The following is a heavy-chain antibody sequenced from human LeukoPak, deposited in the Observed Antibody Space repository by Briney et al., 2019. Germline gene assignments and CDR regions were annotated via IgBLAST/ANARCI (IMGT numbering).Heavy chain of an antibody. J-gene: IGHJ5*02. Sequence: SVKVSCKASGGTFSSYAISWVRQAPGQGLEWMGGIIPIFGTANYAQKFQGRVTMTTDTSTSTAYMELRSLRSDDTAVYYCARSASREWWFDPWGQGTLVTVPS. CDR1: GGTFSSYA. D-gene: IGHD2-8*01. V-gene: IGHV1-69*05. CDR2: IIPIFGTA. CDR3: ARSASREWWFDP.